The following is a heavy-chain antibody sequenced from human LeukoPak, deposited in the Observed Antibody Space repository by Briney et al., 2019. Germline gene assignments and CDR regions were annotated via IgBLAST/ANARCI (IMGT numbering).Heavy chain of an antibody. CDR2: IYHSGST. Sequence: PSETLSLTCAVSGGSISSSNWWSWVRQPPGKGLEWIGEIYHSGSTNYNPSLKSRVTISVDKSKNQFSLKLSSVTAADTAVYYCARGPLDSGYTYFDYWGQGTLVSVAS. J-gene: IGHJ4*02. V-gene: IGHV4-4*02. D-gene: IGHD5-12*01. CDR3: ARGPLDSGYTYFDY. CDR1: GGSISSSNW.